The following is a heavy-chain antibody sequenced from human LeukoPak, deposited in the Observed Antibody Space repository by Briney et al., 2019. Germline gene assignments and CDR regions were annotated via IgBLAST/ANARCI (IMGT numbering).Heavy chain of an antibody. CDR3: ARDAAEHSSGWYINKY. CDR1: GYTFTSYG. D-gene: IGHD6-19*01. CDR2: ISAYNGNT. J-gene: IGHJ4*02. Sequence: ASVKVSCKASGYTFTSYGISWVRQAPGQGLEWMGWISAYNGNTNYAQKLQGRVTMTTDTSTSTAYMELRSLRSDDTAVYYCARDAAEHSSGWYINKYWGQGTLVTVSS. V-gene: IGHV1-18*01.